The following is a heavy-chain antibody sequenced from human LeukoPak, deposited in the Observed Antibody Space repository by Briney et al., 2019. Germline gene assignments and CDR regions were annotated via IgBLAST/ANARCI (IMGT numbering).Heavy chain of an antibody. D-gene: IGHD1-14*01. CDR2: INPSGGDT. CDR1: GYTFTSYY. CDR3: AREVMDNLRFDY. J-gene: IGHJ4*02. V-gene: IGHV1-46*01. Sequence: ASVKVSRKASGYTFTSYYMHWVRQAPGQGLEWMGIINPSGGDTSYAQKFQGRLTMTRDTSTNTVYMELTSLRSEDTAVYYCAREVMDNLRFDYWGQGNLVSVSS.